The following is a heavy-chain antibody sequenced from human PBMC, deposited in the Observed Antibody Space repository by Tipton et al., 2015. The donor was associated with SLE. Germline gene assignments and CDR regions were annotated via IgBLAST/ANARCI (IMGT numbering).Heavy chain of an antibody. CDR2: IDYTANP. V-gene: IGHV4-59*01. CDR3: ARSWNDAPPDLGY. Sequence: TLSLTCSVSGTSITNNYWGWIRQPPGKGLEWIGNIDYTANPNYSPSLKSRVTISIDTSTNHFSLKLRSVTAADTAVYYCARSWNDAPPDLGYWGQGTLVTVSS. D-gene: IGHD1-1*01. J-gene: IGHJ4*02. CDR1: GTSITNNY.